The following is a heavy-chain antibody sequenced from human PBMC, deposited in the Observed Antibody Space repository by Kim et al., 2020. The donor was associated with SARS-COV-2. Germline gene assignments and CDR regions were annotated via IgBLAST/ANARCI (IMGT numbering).Heavy chain of an antibody. CDR3: TRHGSGSAGGY. CDR2: INADNGNT. Sequence: ASVKVSCKTSGYTFTTYPMHWVRQAPGQRLEWKGWINADNGNTDYSQRFQARVTFTRDTSASTAYMELSSLRSEDTAVYYCTRHGSGSAGGYWGQGTLVTVSS. J-gene: IGHJ4*02. V-gene: IGHV1-3*01. D-gene: IGHD3-10*01. CDR1: GYTFTTYP.